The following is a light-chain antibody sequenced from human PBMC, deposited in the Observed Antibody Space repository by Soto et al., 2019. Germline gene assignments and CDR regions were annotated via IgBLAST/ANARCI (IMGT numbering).Light chain of an antibody. CDR1: HTVRNNY. CDR2: DAS. J-gene: IGKJ4*01. V-gene: IGKV3-20*01. Sequence: EFVLTQSPGTLSFSPGERATLSCRASHTVRNNYLAWYQQKPGQAPRLLIYDASSRATGIPDRFSGGGSGIDFTLTISRLELEDFAVYYCQQFSSYPLTFGGGTKVDIK. CDR3: QQFSSYPLT.